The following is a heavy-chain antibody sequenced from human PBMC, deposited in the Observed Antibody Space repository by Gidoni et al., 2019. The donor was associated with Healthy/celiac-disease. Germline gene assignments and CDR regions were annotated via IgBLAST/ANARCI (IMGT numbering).Heavy chain of an antibody. CDR3: ARDGDGSGSDWAPTYYYGMDV. Sequence: QVQLVEPGGGVVQPGRSLRLPCAASGSTFSSYGMPWVRQAPGKGLEWVAVIWYEGSNKYYADYVKGRFTISRDKSKNTLYLQMNSLRAEDTAVYYCARDGDGSGSDWAPTYYYGMDVWGQGTTVTVSS. V-gene: IGHV3-33*01. D-gene: IGHD3-10*01. CDR2: IWYEGSNK. J-gene: IGHJ6*02. CDR1: GSTFSSYG.